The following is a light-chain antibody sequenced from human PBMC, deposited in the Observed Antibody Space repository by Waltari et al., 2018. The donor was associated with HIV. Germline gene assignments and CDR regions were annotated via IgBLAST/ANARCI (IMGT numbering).Light chain of an antibody. CDR1: RSDVGSYNL. CDR2: EGS. Sequence: QSALTQPASVSGSPGQSITISCTGTRSDVGSYNLVSWYPQHPGKAPKLMIYEGSKRPSGVSNRFSGSKSGNTASLTISGLQAEDETDYYCCSYAGNSTFVVFGGGTKLTVL. CDR3: CSYAGNSTFVV. J-gene: IGLJ2*01. V-gene: IGLV2-23*03.